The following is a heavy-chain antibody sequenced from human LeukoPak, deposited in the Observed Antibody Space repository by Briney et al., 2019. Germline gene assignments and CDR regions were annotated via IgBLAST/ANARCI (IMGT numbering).Heavy chain of an antibody. Sequence: KSGGSLRLSCAASGFTFRNYRMNWVRQAPGKGLEWVSSISSSSIYIYYADSLKGRFTISRDNAKNSLYLQMNSLRAEDTAVYYCARGRDGYNLVDAFDIWGQGIMVTVSS. CDR2: ISSSSIYI. V-gene: IGHV3-21*01. CDR3: ARGRDGYNLVDAFDI. D-gene: IGHD5-24*01. J-gene: IGHJ3*02. CDR1: GFTFRNYR.